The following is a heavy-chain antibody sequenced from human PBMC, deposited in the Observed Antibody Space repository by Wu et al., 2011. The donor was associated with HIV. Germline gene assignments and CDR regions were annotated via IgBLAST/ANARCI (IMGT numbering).Heavy chain of an antibody. CDR1: GYTFTNHG. D-gene: IGHD3-9*01. Sequence: QVQLVQAGAEVKKPGASVKVSCKASGYTFTNHGISWVRQAPGQGLEWMGWLNVHTGNTNYTQKFQDRITMTTDTSTSTVYMELRSLTSDDTAIYYCARDRRYFDWFSAADYLYFYALDVWGQGTTVTVSS. CDR2: LNVHTGNT. V-gene: IGHV1-18*01. CDR3: ARDRRYFDWFSAADYLYFYALDV. J-gene: IGHJ6*02.